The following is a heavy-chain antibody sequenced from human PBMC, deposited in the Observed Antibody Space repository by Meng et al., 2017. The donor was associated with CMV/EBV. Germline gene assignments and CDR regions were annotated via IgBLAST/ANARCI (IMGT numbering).Heavy chain of an antibody. J-gene: IGHJ4*02. CDR1: GFTFSSYA. D-gene: IGHD2-2*01. V-gene: IGHV3-23*03. Sequence: GGSLRLSCAASGFTFSSYAMSWVRQAPGKGLEWVSVIYSGGSSTYYADSVKGRFTISRDNSKNTLYLQMNSLRAEDTAVYYRAKDSEGYCSSTSCYGAGYYFDYWGQGTLVTVSS. CDR2: IYSGGSST. CDR3: AKDSEGYCSSTSCYGAGYYFDY.